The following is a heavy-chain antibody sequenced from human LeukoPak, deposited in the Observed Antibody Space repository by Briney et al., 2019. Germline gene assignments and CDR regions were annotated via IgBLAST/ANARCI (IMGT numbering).Heavy chain of an antibody. D-gene: IGHD3-10*01. CDR3: ADHYGSGLKY. Sequence: SETLSLTCAVYGGSFSGYYWSWIRQPPGKGLEWIGEINHSGSTNYNPSLKSRVTISVDTSENQFSLKLSSVTAADTAVYYWADHYGSGLKYWGQGTLVTVSS. V-gene: IGHV4-34*01. CDR1: GGSFSGYY. J-gene: IGHJ4*02. CDR2: INHSGST.